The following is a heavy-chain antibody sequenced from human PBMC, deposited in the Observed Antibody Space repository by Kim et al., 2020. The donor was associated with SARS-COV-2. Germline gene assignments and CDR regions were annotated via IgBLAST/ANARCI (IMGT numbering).Heavy chain of an antibody. CDR2: TNQDGRRQ. Sequence: GGSLRLSCVVSGINFRRYWMSWVRQAPGKGLEWVANTNQDGRRQYYVDSVKGRFTISRDNAENSLFLQMTNLRVEYTAVYYCASDDYGPCSFGGQGTLVTVSS. V-gene: IGHV3-7*03. CDR1: GINFRRYW. J-gene: IGHJ4*02. D-gene: IGHD3-16*01. CDR3: ASDDYGPCSF.